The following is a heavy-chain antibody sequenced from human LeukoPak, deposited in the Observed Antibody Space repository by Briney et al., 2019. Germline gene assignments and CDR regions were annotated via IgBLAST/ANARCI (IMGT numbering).Heavy chain of an antibody. V-gene: IGHV1-8*01. CDR1: GCTFTNYD. CDR3: AKTPRGGDIDF. CDR2: MNPKNGDT. D-gene: IGHD2-21*02. J-gene: IGHJ4*02. Sequence: ASVKVSCKASGCTFTNYDINWVRQATGQGLEWMGWMNPKNGDTGYAQKFQGRITMTRSTSINTAYMDLSTLTSEDTAVYFCAKTPRGGDIDFWGQGTPVIVSS.